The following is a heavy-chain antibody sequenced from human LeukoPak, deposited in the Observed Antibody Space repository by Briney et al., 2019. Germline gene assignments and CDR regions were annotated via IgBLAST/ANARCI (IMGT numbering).Heavy chain of an antibody. V-gene: IGHV3-9*01. CDR2: ISWNSGSI. Sequence: PGGSLRLSCAASGFTFDDYAMHWVRQAPGKGLEWVSGISWNSGSIGYADSVKGRFTISRDNAKNSLYLQMNSLRAEDTALYYCANDCSGGSCYWGQGTLVTVSS. J-gene: IGHJ4*02. CDR3: ANDCSGGSCY. D-gene: IGHD2-15*01. CDR1: GFTFDDYA.